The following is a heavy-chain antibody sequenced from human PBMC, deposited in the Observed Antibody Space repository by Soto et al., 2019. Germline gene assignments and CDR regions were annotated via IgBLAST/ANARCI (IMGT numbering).Heavy chain of an antibody. CDR1: GGSISSGGYY. CDR3: ARGDGNYDILTGYYGR. Sequence: SETLSLTCTVSGGSISSGGYYWSWIRQHPGKGLEWIGYIYYSGSTYYNPSLKSRVTISVDTSKNQFSLKLSSVTAADTAVYYCARGDGNYDILTGYYGRWGQGTLVTVPS. D-gene: IGHD3-9*01. CDR2: IYYSGST. V-gene: IGHV4-31*03. J-gene: IGHJ4*02.